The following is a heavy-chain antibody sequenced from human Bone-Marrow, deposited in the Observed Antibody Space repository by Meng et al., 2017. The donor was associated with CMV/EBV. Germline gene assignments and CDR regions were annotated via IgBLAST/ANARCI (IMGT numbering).Heavy chain of an antibody. J-gene: IGHJ4*02. Sequence: SETLSLTCTVSGGSISSSSYYWGWIRQPPGKGLEWIGSIYYSGSTYYNPSLKSRVTISVDTSKNQFSLKLSSVTAADTAVYYCARGDDFWSGYLSSLALDYWGQGTLVTVSS. CDR3: ARGDDFWSGYLSSLALDY. D-gene: IGHD3-3*01. CDR2: IYYSGST. V-gene: IGHV4-39*01. CDR1: GGSISSSSYY.